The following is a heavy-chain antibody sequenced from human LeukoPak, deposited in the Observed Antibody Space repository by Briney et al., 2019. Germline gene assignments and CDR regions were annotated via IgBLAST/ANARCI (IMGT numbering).Heavy chain of an antibody. CDR1: GYMLTGHY. V-gene: IGHV1-2*02. CDR3: ARELQYSREGYAFDL. D-gene: IGHD4-11*01. Sequence: ASVKVSCKASGYMLTGHYMHWVRQAPGQGLEFLAWIKGDSGIPKYAQKFQGRVTLTRDTSISTAYMELTELTSDDTAVYYCARELQYSREGYAFDLWGQGTMVTVSS. J-gene: IGHJ3*01. CDR2: IKGDSGIP.